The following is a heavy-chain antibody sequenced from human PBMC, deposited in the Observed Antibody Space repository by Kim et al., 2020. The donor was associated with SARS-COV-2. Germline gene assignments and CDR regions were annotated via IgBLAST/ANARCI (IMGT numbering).Heavy chain of an antibody. J-gene: IGHJ4*02. V-gene: IGHV4-34*01. D-gene: IGHD1-7*01. CDR2: INHSGST. CDR1: GGSFSGYY. CDR3: ARKGWLELLYYFDY. Sequence: SETLSLTCAVYGGSFSGYYWSWIRQPPGKGLEWIGEINHSGSTNYNPSLKSRVTISVDTSKNQFSLKLSSVTAADTAVYYCARKGWLELLYYFDYWGQGTLVTVSS.